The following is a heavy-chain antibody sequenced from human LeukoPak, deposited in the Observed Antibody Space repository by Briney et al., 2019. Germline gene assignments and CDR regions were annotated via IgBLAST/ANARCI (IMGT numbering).Heavy chain of an antibody. Sequence: SETLSLTCTVSGGSISSYYWSWIRQPPGKGLEWIGYIYYSGSTNYNPSLKSRVTISVDTSKNQFSLKLSSVTAADTAVYYCASEKSSGWYYFDYWGQGTLVTVSS. V-gene: IGHV4-59*08. CDR1: GGSISSYY. J-gene: IGHJ4*02. D-gene: IGHD6-19*01. CDR3: ASEKSSGWYYFDY. CDR2: IYYSGST.